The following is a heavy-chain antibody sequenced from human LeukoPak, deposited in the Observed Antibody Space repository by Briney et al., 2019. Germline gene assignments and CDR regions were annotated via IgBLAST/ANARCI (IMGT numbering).Heavy chain of an antibody. Sequence: SETLSLTCTVSGGSISSSSYYWGWIRQPPGKGPEWIGSIYYSGSTYYNPSLKSRVTISVDTSKNQFSLKLSSVTAADTAVYYCAREQSGSYRFDYWGQGTLVTVSS. D-gene: IGHD1-26*01. CDR1: GGSISSSSYY. J-gene: IGHJ4*02. CDR2: IYYSGST. CDR3: AREQSGSYRFDY. V-gene: IGHV4-39*07.